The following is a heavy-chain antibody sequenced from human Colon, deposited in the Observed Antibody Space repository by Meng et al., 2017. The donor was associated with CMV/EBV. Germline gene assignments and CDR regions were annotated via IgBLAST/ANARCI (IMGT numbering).Heavy chain of an antibody. Sequence: ASVKVSCKAAGYTFATYDINWVRQAPGQGLEWMGWMNPKSGKTGYAQRFQGRVAMTSNISLNTADKELCNLRTEDTAGFYCPRGPFRYWGQGTLVTVSS. J-gene: IGHJ4*02. CDR3: PRGPFRY. CDR1: GYTFATYD. V-gene: IGHV1-8*02. CDR2: MNPKSGKT. D-gene: IGHD3-3*02.